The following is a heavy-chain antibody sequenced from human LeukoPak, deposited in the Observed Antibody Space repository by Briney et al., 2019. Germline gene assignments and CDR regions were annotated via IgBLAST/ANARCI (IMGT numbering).Heavy chain of an antibody. CDR2: INGDGSDP. V-gene: IGHV3-74*01. CDR1: GFTFSTSW. J-gene: IGHJ4*02. D-gene: IGHD6-6*01. Sequence: PGGSLRLSCEASGFTFSTSWMYWVRQAPGKGLEWVSRINGDGSDPSYADFVKGRFTISRDNSKNTLYLQMNSLRAADTAVYYCARDKGTSYLSSSDYWGQGTLVTVSS. CDR3: ARDKGTSYLSSSDY.